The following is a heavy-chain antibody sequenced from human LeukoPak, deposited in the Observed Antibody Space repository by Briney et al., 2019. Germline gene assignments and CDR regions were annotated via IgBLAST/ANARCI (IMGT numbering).Heavy chain of an antibody. J-gene: IGHJ4*02. CDR2: INPNNGDT. V-gene: IGHV1-2*02. Sequence: ASVKVSFKASEYTFIDYYIHWLRQAPGQGLEWMGWINPNNGDTKYTQKFQGRVTMTRDTSISTAYMELSSLRSDDTAVYYCARDLRIFKEGDSWYFFDYWGQGAPVTVSS. CDR3: ARDLRIFKEGDSWYFFDY. D-gene: IGHD6-13*01. CDR1: EYTFIDYY.